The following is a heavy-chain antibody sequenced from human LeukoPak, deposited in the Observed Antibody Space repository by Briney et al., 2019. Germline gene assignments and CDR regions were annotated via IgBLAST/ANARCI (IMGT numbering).Heavy chain of an antibody. J-gene: IGHJ3*02. CDR1: GGSISSSSYY. D-gene: IGHD6-19*01. CDR3: ARESAIAVAETDAFEI. CDR2: IYYSGST. V-gene: IGHV4-39*07. Sequence: PSETLSLTCTVSGGSISSSSYYWGWIRQPPGKGLEWIGSIYYSGSTYYNPSLKSRVTISVDTSKNQFSLKLSSVTAADTAVYYCARESAIAVAETDAFEIWGQGTLVTVSS.